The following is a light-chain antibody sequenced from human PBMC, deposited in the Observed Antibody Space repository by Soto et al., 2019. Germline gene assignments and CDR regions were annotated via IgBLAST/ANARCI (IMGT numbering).Light chain of an antibody. CDR3: SSYTTSSALDVV. V-gene: IGLV2-14*01. Sequence: QSALTQPASVSGSPGQSIIISCTGTSSDVGGYNYVSWYQQHPGKAPKVIIYDVSNRPSGVSSRFSGSKSGNTASLTISGLQAEDEADYSCSSYTTSSALDVVFGGGTKLTVL. J-gene: IGLJ2*01. CDR2: DVS. CDR1: SSDVGGYNY.